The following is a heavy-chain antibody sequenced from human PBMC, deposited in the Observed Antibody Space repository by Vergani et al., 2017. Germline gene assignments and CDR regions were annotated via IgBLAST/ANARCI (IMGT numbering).Heavy chain of an antibody. V-gene: IGHV4-4*07. CDR1: GGSMSDFY. D-gene: IGHD2-21*01. J-gene: IGHJ5*02. Sequence: QVHLQESGPGVVKPSDTLSLTCTVSGGSMSDFYWTWIRQPAGRGLEWIGRIYPNGNGNYNESLRSRLTMSIDTSRSQFSLSLSSVTAADPAVYYCARGNCGVNCPKYNWLAPWGRGILVTVSS. CDR3: ARGNCGVNCPKYNWLAP. CDR2: IYPNGNG.